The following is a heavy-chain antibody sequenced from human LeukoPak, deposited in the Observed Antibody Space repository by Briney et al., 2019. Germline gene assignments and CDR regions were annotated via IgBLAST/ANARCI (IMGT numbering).Heavy chain of an antibody. CDR1: GGSFSGYY. CDR3: ARGRGWWFVVVPAAIWFDY. D-gene: IGHD2-2*02. CDR2: INHSGST. Sequence: PSETLSLTCAVYGGSFSGYYWSWIRQPPGKGLEWIGEINHSGSTNYNPSLKSRVTISVDTSKNQFSLKLSSVTAADTAVYYCARGRGWWFVVVPAAIWFDYWGQGTLVTVSS. V-gene: IGHV4-34*01. J-gene: IGHJ4*02.